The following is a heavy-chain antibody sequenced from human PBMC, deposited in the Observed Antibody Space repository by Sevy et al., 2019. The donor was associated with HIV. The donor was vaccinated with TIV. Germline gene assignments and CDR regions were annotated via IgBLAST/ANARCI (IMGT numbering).Heavy chain of an antibody. CDR3: ARGAGYSSSWGF. Sequence: ASVKVSCKASGYTFTNYDINWVRQATGQGLEWMGWMNPNSGDTGYAHKFQGRVTMTRDTSISTAYLELGGLKSDDTAVYFCARGAGYSSSWGFWGQGTLVTVSS. J-gene: IGHJ4*02. D-gene: IGHD6-13*01. V-gene: IGHV1-8*01. CDR1: GYTFTNYD. CDR2: MNPNSGDT.